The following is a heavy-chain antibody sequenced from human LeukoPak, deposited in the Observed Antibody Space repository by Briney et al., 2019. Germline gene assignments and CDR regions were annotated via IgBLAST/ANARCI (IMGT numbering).Heavy chain of an antibody. CDR1: GASVSSGSYY. Sequence: SETLSLTCNVSGASVSSGSYYWSWIRQPPGKELEWIGYIYYSGSTGYNPSLKSRVTISVDTSKNHFSLKLTSVTAADTAVYYCARDHRIQLYAFDIWGQGTMVTVSS. J-gene: IGHJ3*02. CDR3: ARDHRIQLYAFDI. D-gene: IGHD5-18*01. CDR2: IYYSGST. V-gene: IGHV4-61*03.